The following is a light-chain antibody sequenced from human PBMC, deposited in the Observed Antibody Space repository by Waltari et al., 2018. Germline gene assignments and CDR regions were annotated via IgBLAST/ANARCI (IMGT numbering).Light chain of an antibody. CDR3: QSFDSSLSASV. CDR2: GNT. J-gene: IGLJ3*02. V-gene: IGLV1-40*01. CDR1: SSNFGAGYD. Sequence: QSVLTQPPSMSGAPGQKVTIPCTGGSSNFGAGYDVHWYQQFPGAPPKLLIFGNTNRASGVPGRFSGSKSGTSASLAIARLQSEDEAVYYCQSFDSSLSASVFGGGTKLTVL.